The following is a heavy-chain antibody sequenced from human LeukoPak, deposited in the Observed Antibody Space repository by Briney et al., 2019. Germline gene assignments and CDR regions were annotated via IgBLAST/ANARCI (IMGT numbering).Heavy chain of an antibody. CDR3: ARAKWPQSFDY. D-gene: IGHD5-24*01. V-gene: IGHV1-2*02. Sequence: GASVTVSCKASGYTFTCYYMHWVRQAPGQGLEWMGWINPNSGGTNYAQKFQGKVTMTRDTSISTAYMELSRLRSDDTAVYYCARAKWPQSFDYWGQGTLVTVSS. CDR2: INPNSGGT. CDR1: GYTFTCYY. J-gene: IGHJ4*02.